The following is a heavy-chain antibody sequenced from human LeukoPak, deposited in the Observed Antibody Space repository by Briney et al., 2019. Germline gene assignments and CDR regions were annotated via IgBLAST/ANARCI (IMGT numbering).Heavy chain of an antibody. CDR3: ARDLYYYDSSGYYPLGY. D-gene: IGHD3-22*01. J-gene: IGHJ4*02. CDR1: GFTFSSYA. V-gene: IGHV3-23*01. CDR2: ISGSGGTI. Sequence: GGSLRLSCAASGFTFSSYAMTWVRQAPGKGLEWVSGISGSGGTIYYADSVKGRFTISRDNAKNSLYLQMNSLRAEDTAVYYCARDLYYYDSSGYYPLGYWGQGTLVTVSS.